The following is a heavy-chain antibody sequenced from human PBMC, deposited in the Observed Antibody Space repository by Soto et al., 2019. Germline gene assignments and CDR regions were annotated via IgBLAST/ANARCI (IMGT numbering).Heavy chain of an antibody. CDR1: GFTFSSYA. V-gene: IGHV3-30*04. CDR3: ASPDPALGMGDAFDI. D-gene: IGHD7-27*01. CDR2: ISYDGSNK. J-gene: IGHJ3*02. Sequence: GGSLRLSCAASGFTFSSYAMHWVRQAPGKGLEWVAVISYDGSNKYYADSVKGRFTISRDNSKNTLYLQMNSLRAEDAAVYYCASPDPALGMGDAFDIWGQGTMVTVSS.